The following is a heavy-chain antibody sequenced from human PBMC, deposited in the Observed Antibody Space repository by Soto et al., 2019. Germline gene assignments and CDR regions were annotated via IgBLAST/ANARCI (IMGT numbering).Heavy chain of an antibody. CDR3: ARLGYCSSTSCYVLILDY. J-gene: IGHJ4*02. CDR1: GGSVSSGSYY. D-gene: IGHD2-2*01. CDR2: IYYSGST. V-gene: IGHV4-61*01. Sequence: PSETLSLTCTVPGGSVSSGSYYWSWIRQPPGKGLEWIGYIYYSGSTNYNPSLKSRVTISVDTSKNQFSLKLSSVTAADTAVYYCARLGYCSSTSCYVLILDYWGQGTLVTVSS.